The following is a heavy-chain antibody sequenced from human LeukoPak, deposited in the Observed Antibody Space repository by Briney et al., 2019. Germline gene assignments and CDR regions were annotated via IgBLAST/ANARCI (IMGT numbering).Heavy chain of an antibody. CDR1: GFSFSRHA. CDR3: ARDRVLRGSGSYVDY. CDR2: ISSSGSTI. V-gene: IGHV3-48*03. J-gene: IGHJ4*02. D-gene: IGHD3-10*01. Sequence: GGSLRLSCVASGFSFSRHAMNWVRQAPGKGLEWVSYISSSGSTIYYADSVKGRFTISRDNAKNSLYLQMNSLRAEDTAVYYCARDRVLRGSGSYVDYWGQGTLVTVSS.